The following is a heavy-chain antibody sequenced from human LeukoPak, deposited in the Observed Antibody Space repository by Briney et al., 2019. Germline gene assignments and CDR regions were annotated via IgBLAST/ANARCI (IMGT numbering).Heavy chain of an antibody. J-gene: IGHJ3*02. V-gene: IGHV1-18*04. CDR1: GYSFTSYG. D-gene: IGHD4-23*01. Sequence: ASVKVSCKASGYSFTSYGVSWVRQAPGQGLEWMGWISGYDGNTNSAPNLQGRVTMTTDTSTSTAYMELRSLRSDDTAMYYCARAGVTPKTGDGFGIWGQGTMVTVSS. CDR3: ARAGVTPKTGDGFGI. CDR2: ISGYDGNT.